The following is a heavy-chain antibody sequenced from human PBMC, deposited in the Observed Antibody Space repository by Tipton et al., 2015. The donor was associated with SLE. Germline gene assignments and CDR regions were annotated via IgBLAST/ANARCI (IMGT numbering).Heavy chain of an antibody. D-gene: IGHD5-24*01. J-gene: IGHJ3*02. CDR1: GDSIDHYF. CDR3: ARYPRRGMTSIRAFDI. Sequence: TLSLTCTVSGDSIDHYFWSWIRQPAGKGLEWIGRIYSSGSTNYNPSLESRVTMSVDTSKNQFSLKLSSVTAADTAVYYCARYPRRGMTSIRAFDIWGQGTMVTVSS. V-gene: IGHV4-4*07. CDR2: IYSSGST.